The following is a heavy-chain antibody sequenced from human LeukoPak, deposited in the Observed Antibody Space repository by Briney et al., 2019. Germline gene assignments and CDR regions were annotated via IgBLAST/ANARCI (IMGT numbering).Heavy chain of an antibody. CDR3: ARVPAYCSSTSCYTGGSDY. J-gene: IGHJ4*02. Sequence: SETLSLTCTVSDGSISTYYWSWIRQPPGKGLEWIGYIYYSGTTNYNPSLKSRVTISVDTSKNQFSLKLSSVTAADTAVYYCARVPAYCSSTSCYTGGSDYWGQGTLVTVSS. V-gene: IGHV4-59*12. D-gene: IGHD2-2*02. CDR1: DGSISTYY. CDR2: IYYSGTT.